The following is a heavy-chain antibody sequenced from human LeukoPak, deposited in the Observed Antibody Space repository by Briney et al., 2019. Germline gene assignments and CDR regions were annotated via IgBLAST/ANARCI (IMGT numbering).Heavy chain of an antibody. Sequence: ASETLSLTCTVSGGSISSSSYYWGWIRQPPGKGLEWIGSIYYSGSTYYNPSLKSRVTISVDTSKNQFSLKLSSVTAADTAVYYCARDPSRWYYGSGSSAFDYWGQGTLVTVSS. D-gene: IGHD3-10*01. CDR1: GGSISSSSYY. CDR3: ARDPSRWYYGSGSSAFDY. J-gene: IGHJ4*02. CDR2: IYYSGST. V-gene: IGHV4-39*07.